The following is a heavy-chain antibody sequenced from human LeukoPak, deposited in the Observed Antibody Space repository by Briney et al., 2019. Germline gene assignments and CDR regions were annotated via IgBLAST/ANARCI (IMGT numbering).Heavy chain of an antibody. V-gene: IGHV3-23*01. D-gene: IGHD6-13*01. CDR1: GFTFGSYA. CDR2: ISGIGVAT. CDR3: AKGYSSSWYGLWGMDV. Sequence: GGSLRLSCAASGFTFGSYAMTWVRQAPGKGLEWVSVISGIGVATYYADSVKGRFTISRDNSKNMLYLQMNSLRAEDTAVYHCAKGYSSSWYGLWGMDVWGQGTTVTVSS. J-gene: IGHJ6*02.